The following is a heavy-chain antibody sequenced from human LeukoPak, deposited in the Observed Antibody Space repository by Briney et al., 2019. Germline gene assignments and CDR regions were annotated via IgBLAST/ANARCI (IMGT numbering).Heavy chain of an antibody. J-gene: IGHJ4*02. CDR2: ISPNSGGT. V-gene: IGHV1-2*02. Sequence: ASVKVSCKASGYTFTSYGISWVRQAPGQGLEWMGWISPNSGGTNYAQKFQGRVTMTRDTSISTAYMELSRLRSDDTAVYYCARDLMTEPFDYWGQGTLVTVSS. D-gene: IGHD2-21*02. CDR3: ARDLMTEPFDY. CDR1: GYTFTSYG.